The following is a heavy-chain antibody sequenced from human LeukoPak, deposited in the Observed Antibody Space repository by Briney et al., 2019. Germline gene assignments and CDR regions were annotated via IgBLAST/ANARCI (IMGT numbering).Heavy chain of an antibody. Sequence: SETLSLTCAVSGGSISSSNWWSWVRQPPGKGLEWIGEIYHSGSTNYNPSLKSRVTISVDKSKNQFSLKLSSVTAADTAVYYCARVKGEWELLHHYFDYWGQGTLVTVSS. J-gene: IGHJ4*02. CDR3: ARVKGEWELLHHYFDY. D-gene: IGHD1-26*01. CDR2: IYHSGST. CDR1: GGSISSSNW. V-gene: IGHV4-4*02.